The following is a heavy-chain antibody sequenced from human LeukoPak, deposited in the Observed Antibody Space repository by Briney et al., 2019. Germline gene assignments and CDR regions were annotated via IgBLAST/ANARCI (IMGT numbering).Heavy chain of an antibody. J-gene: IGHJ4*02. D-gene: IGHD2-15*01. CDR1: GGSISSYY. CDR3: ARSGRYCSGGSCYSVDY. Sequence: PSETLSLTCTVSGGSISSYYWSWIRQPPGKGLEWIGYIYYSGSTNYNPSLKSRVTISVDTSKNQFSLKLSSVTAADTAVYYCARSGRYCSGGSCYSVDYWGQGTLVTVYS. CDR2: IYYSGST. V-gene: IGHV4-59*01.